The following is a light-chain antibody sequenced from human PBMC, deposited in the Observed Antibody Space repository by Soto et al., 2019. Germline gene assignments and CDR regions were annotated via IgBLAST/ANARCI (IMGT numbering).Light chain of an antibody. V-gene: IGKV2-40*01. CDR2: SLS. Sequence: EIVVTQTPLYLPVSLGEAASISCRSSQSLLDSDNGNTYLDWFQQRPGQSPQLLIYSLSSRASGVPDRFSGSGSGTDFTLKISRVEAEDVGVYYCMQRKEFPWTFGQGTKVDIK. CDR1: QSLLDSDNGNTY. CDR3: MQRKEFPWT. J-gene: IGKJ1*01.